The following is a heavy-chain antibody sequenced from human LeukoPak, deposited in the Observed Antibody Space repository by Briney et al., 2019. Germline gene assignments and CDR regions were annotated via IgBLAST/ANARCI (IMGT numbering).Heavy chain of an antibody. J-gene: IGHJ5*02. CDR3: AKENHYYGSGSYQS. CDR2: ISGSGGST. D-gene: IGHD3-10*01. Sequence: GGSLRLSCAASGFTFSSYAMSWVRQAPGKGLEWVSAISGSGGSTYYADSVKGRFTISRDNAKNSLYLQMNSLRAEDTALYYCAKENHYYGSGSYQSWGQGTRVTVSS. V-gene: IGHV3-23*01. CDR1: GFTFSSYA.